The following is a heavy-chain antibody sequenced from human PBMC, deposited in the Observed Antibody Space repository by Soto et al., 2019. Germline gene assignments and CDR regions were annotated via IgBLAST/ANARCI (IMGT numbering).Heavy chain of an antibody. J-gene: IGHJ4*02. CDR1: GGSFSGYY. CDR3: GIGRYSSPFFDY. D-gene: IGHD6-13*01. Sequence: PSETLSLTCGVYGGSFSGYYWSWIRQPPGKGLEWIGEINHSGSTNYNPSLKSRVTISVDTSKNQFSLKLSSVTAADTAVYYCGIGRYSSPFFDYWGQGTLVTVYS. V-gene: IGHV4-34*01. CDR2: INHSGST.